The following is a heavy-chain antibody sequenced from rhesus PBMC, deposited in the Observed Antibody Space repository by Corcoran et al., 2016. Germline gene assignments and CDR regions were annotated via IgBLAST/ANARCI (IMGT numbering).Heavy chain of an antibody. CDR2: IYWNDSK. D-gene: IGHD1-1-1*01. CDR1: GFSISTTGTG. V-gene: IGHV2-95*01. CDR3: ARVRNSWKYGY. Sequence: QVTLKESGPALVKPTQTLTLTCTFSGFSISTTGTGVGWIRQPPGKALEWLASIYWNDSKYYRPSLKSRLTISKDTSKNQVVLTMTNMDPVDTATYYCARVRNSWKYGYWGQGVLVTVSS. J-gene: IGHJ4*01.